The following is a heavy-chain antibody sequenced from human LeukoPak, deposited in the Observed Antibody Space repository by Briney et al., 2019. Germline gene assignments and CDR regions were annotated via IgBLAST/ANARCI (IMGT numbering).Heavy chain of an antibody. CDR2: INPSGGDI. CDR3: ARDRGDGYIDFDY. Sequence: GASVKVSCKASGYTFTSYHMHWVRQAPGQGLEWMGMINPSGGDINYAQKFQGRVTMARDMSTSTVYMELSSLRSEDTAVYYCARDRGDGYIDFDYWGQGTLVIVSS. J-gene: IGHJ4*02. D-gene: IGHD5-24*01. V-gene: IGHV1-46*01. CDR1: GYTFTSYH.